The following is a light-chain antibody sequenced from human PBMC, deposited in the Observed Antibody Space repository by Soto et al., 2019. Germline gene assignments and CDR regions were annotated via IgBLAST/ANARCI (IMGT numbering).Light chain of an antibody. Sequence: QSALTQPASVSGSPGQSITISCTGTSSDVGGYNYVSWYQQHPGKAPKLMIYEVSNRPSGVSNRFSGSKSGNTASLTISGRQAEIEAAYYCSPYRSSNTYVFGTGTKVTVL. CDR1: SSDVGGYNY. CDR3: SPYRSSNTYV. CDR2: EVS. V-gene: IGLV2-14*01. J-gene: IGLJ1*01.